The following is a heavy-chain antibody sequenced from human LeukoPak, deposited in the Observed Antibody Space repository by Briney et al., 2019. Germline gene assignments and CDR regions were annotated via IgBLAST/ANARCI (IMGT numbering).Heavy chain of an antibody. Sequence: PGGSLRLSCAASGFTFNKYAMTWVRQAPGQGLEWVPGLSDSGASTFYAESVRGRFTISRDNSKNMLYLHINSLRAEDTAVYYCAKDARTGVWNIGDSWFDPWGQGTLVTVSS. D-gene: IGHD2/OR15-2a*01. V-gene: IGHV3-23*01. J-gene: IGHJ5*02. CDR2: LSDSGAST. CDR1: GFTFNKYA. CDR3: AKDARTGVWNIGDSWFDP.